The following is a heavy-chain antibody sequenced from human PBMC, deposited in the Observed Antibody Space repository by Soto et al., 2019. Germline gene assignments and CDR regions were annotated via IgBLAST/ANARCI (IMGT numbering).Heavy chain of an antibody. CDR1: GGSTSSSSYY. D-gene: IGHD3-3*01. Sequence: SETLSLTCTVSGGSTSSSSYYWGWIRQPPGKGLEWIGSIYYSGSTYYNPSLKSRVTISVDTSKNQFSLKLSSVTAADTAVYYCARYYDFWSGYYTSPFDYWGQGTLVTVSS. CDR3: ARYYDFWSGYYTSPFDY. J-gene: IGHJ4*02. V-gene: IGHV4-39*01. CDR2: IYYSGST.